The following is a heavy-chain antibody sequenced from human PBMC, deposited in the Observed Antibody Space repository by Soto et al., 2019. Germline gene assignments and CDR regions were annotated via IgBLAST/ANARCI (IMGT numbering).Heavy chain of an antibody. CDR3: ARERYYYDSSGYSQYNWFDL. CDR1: GGSISSGGYS. V-gene: IGHV4-30-2*01. D-gene: IGHD3-22*01. Sequence: SETLSLTCAVSGGSISSGGYSWSWIRQPPGKGLEWIGYIYHSGSTYYNPSLKSRVTISVDRSKNQLSLKLSSVTAADTAVYYCARERYYYDSSGYSQYNWFDLWGQGTLVTVSS. J-gene: IGHJ5*02. CDR2: IYHSGST.